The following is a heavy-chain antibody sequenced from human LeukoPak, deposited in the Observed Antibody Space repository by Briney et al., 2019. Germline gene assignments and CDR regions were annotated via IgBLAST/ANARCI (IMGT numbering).Heavy chain of an antibody. CDR1: GFTFSSQN. D-gene: IGHD2-21*02. V-gene: IGHV3-21*01. CDR3: ARSDYCGGDCYSSLSNY. J-gene: IGHJ4*02. Sequence: NPGGSLRLSCAASGFTFSSQNMNWVRQAPGKGLEWVSSISSSSSHIYYADSVKGRFTISRDNAKNSLYLQMNSLRAEDTAVYFCARSDYCGGDCYSSLSNYWGQGTLVTVSS. CDR2: ISSSSSHI.